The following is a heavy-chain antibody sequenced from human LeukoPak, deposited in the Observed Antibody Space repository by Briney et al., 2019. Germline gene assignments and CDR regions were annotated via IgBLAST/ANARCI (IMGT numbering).Heavy chain of an antibody. J-gene: IGHJ5*02. CDR2: ISSSSSYI. D-gene: IGHD3-10*01. CDR1: GFTFSSYS. CDR3: ARDPRGYGSGSYGWFDP. Sequence: PGGSLRLSCAASGFTFSSYSMNWVRQAPGKGLEWVSSISSSSSYIYYADSVKGRFTISRDNAKNSLYLQMNSLRAEDTAVYYCARDPRGYGSGSYGWFDPWGQGTLVTVSS. V-gene: IGHV3-21*01.